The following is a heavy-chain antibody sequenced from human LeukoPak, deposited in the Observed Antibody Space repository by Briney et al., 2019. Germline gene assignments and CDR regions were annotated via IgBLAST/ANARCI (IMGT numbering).Heavy chain of an antibody. CDR1: GFTFSSYA. J-gene: IGHJ6*03. D-gene: IGHD4-11*01. V-gene: IGHV3-30*01. CDR3: ARAAYSNYLDYYYYTDV. CDR2: ISYDGSNK. Sequence: PGGSLRLSCAASGFTFSSYAMHWVRQAPGKGLEWVAVISYDGSNKYYADSVKGRFTISRDNSKNTLYLQMNSLRAEDTAVYYCARAAYSNYLDYYYYTDVWGKGTTVTVSS.